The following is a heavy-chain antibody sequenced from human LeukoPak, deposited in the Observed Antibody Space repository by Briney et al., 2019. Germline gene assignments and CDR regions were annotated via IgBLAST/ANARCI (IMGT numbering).Heavy chain of an antibody. CDR3: ARQGGYSYGFGVFDY. D-gene: IGHD5-18*01. Sequence: PSETLSLTCTVSGGSLSSSRYYWGWGRQPPGRGGGRGGSIYYSGSTYYNPSLKSRVAISVDTSKNQFSLKLSSVTAADTAVYYCARQGGYSYGFGVFDYWGQGTLVTVSS. V-gene: IGHV4-39*01. J-gene: IGHJ4*02. CDR2: IYYSGST. CDR1: GGSLSSSRYY.